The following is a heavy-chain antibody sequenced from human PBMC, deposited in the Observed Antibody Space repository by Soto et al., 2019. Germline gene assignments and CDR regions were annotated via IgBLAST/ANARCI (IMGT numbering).Heavy chain of an antibody. CDR1: GFTVSSNY. CDR3: ARGPDPRAVGEGGLY. D-gene: IGHD3-16*01. Sequence: GGSLRLSCAASGFTVSSNYMSWVRQAPGKGLEWVSVIYSGGSTYYADSVKGRFTISRDNSKNTLYLQMNSLRAEDTAVYYCARGPDPRAVGEGGLYWGQGTLVTVSS. J-gene: IGHJ4*02. V-gene: IGHV3-53*01. CDR2: IYSGGST.